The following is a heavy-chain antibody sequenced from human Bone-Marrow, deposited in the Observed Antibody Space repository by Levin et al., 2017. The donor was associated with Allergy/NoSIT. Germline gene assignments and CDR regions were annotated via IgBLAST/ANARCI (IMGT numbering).Heavy chain of an antibody. J-gene: IGHJ4*02. CDR3: GTSAFDY. D-gene: IGHD3-10*01. V-gene: IGHV1-46*01. CDR1: GFRLTSYY. Sequence: ASVKVSCKASGFRLTSYYIHWVRQAPGQGLEWMGIINPSEDTTAYAQKFQGRVTVTMDTSMSTVYMELTSLRYEDKAMYFCGTSAFDYWGQGTLVPVSS. CDR2: INPSEDTT.